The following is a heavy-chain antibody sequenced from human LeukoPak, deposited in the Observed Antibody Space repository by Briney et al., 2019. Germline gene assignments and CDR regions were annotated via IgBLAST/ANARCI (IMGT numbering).Heavy chain of an antibody. V-gene: IGHV4-39*01. CDR2: IYYSGST. J-gene: IGHJ4*02. D-gene: IGHD7-27*01. CDR1: GGSISSSSYY. Sequence: SETLSLTCTVSGGSISSSSYYWGWIRQPPGKGLEWIGSIYYSGSTYYNPSLKSRVTISVDTSKNQFSLKLSSVTAADTAVYYCASLPVNWGGGVGYWGQGTLVTVSS. CDR3: ASLPVNWGGGVGY.